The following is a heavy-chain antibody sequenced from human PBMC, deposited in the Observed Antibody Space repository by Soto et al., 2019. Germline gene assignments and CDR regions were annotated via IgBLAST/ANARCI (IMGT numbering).Heavy chain of an antibody. D-gene: IGHD6-19*01. V-gene: IGHV1-2*02. CDR1: GYTFTGYF. Sequence: GASVKVSCKASGYTFTGYFMHWVRQAPGQGLEWMGWINPYSGGADYAQSFQGRVTMTRDTSISTVYMELSRLRFDDTAVYYCAKDVGQWVETFDYWGHGTLVTV. J-gene: IGHJ4*01. CDR3: AKDVGQWVETFDY. CDR2: INPYSGGA.